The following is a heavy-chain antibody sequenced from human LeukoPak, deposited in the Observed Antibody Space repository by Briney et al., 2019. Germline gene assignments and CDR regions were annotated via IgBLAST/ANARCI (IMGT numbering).Heavy chain of an antibody. CDR2: ISYRTSHI. Sequence: GGSLRLSCAASGFTFSSYGMNWFRQAPGKGLEWVSSISYRTSHIYYADSVKGRFTISRDNAKNSLYLQMDSLRAEDTAVYFCGRAFPPLRTAAAGDYWGQGTLVTVSS. D-gene: IGHD6-13*01. V-gene: IGHV3-21*01. CDR3: GRAFPPLRTAAAGDY. J-gene: IGHJ4*02. CDR1: GFTFSSYG.